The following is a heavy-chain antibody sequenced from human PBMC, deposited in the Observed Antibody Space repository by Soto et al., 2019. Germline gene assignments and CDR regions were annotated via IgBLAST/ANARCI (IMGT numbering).Heavy chain of an antibody. D-gene: IGHD5-12*01. V-gene: IGHV4-39*01. Sequence: SETLSVTCTVSGGSVGRSNYYCAWIRQPPGKGLEWNGRISYSASTYYNPSLQSRVTISEDTSKSHLSLKLNSVTAADTADYYCARLMLVYSKGFSWFDPCAQGILVTVYS. CDR3: ARLMLVYSKGFSWFDP. CDR1: GGSVGRSNYY. CDR2: ISYSAST. J-gene: IGHJ5*02.